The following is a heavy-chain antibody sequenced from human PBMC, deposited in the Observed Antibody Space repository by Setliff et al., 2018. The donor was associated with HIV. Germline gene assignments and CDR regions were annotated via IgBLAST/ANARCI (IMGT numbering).Heavy chain of an antibody. D-gene: IGHD5-12*01. Sequence: GGSLRLSCVASGFSFSSSEMTWIRQAPGKGLEFVSFIDPTGATMHYADSAKGRFIISRDNAKKSLYLQMNGLRAGDTAVYYCSRDDISGQWLLDYWGQGALVTVSS. CDR1: GFSFSSSE. V-gene: IGHV3-48*03. CDR2: IDPTGATM. CDR3: SRDDISGQWLLDY. J-gene: IGHJ4*02.